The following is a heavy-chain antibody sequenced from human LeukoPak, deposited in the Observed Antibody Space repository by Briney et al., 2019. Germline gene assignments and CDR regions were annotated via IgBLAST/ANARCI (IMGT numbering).Heavy chain of an antibody. J-gene: IGHJ4*02. V-gene: IGHV4-39*07. D-gene: IGHD3-10*01. CDR3: VSIHVDYYGSGTYSDY. CDR2: IYDGGYS. CDR1: GGSISSSIYY. Sequence: SETLSLTCIVSGGSISSSIYYWAWVRQPPGEGLAWIGYIYDGGYSYYNPSLKSRVAISIDTSKNQFSLKLNSVTAADTAVYYCVSIHVDYYGSGTYSDYWGQGTLVTVSS.